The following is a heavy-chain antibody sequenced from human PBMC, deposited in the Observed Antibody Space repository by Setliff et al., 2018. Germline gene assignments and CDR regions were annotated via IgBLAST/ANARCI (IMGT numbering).Heavy chain of an antibody. CDR3: VRDRTAYSYGLDV. CDR2: INHSGST. J-gene: IGHJ6*02. D-gene: IGHD5-18*01. Sequence: PSETLSLTCTVSGGSISSYYWGWIRQPPGKGLEWIAEINHSGSTNYNPSLKSRVTISVDTSRNQFALNLRSVTAADAAVYYCVRDRTAYSYGLDVWGQGTTVTVSS. CDR1: GGSISSYY. V-gene: IGHV4-59*01.